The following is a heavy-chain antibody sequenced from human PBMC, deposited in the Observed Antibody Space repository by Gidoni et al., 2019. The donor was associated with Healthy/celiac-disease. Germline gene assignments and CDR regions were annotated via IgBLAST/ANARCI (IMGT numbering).Heavy chain of an antibody. CDR3: ARDRRGYSYGYELGMDV. D-gene: IGHD5-18*01. V-gene: IGHV1-18*01. J-gene: IGHJ6*02. Sequence: RQAPGQGLEWMGWSSAYNGNTNYAQKLQGRVTMTTDTSTSTAYMELRSLRADDTAVYYCARDRRGYSYGYELGMDVWCQGTTVTVSS. CDR2: SSAYNGNT.